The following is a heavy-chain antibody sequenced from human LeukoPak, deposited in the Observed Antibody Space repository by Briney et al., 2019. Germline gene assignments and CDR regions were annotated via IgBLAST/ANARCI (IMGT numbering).Heavy chain of an antibody. Sequence: TLSLTCAISGDSVSSEDAAWNWIRQSPSRGLEWLGRTYYRSKWGSDYAVSVKSRVTVNPDPSKNQFSLQLNSVTPEDTAVYFCARVSNRAFDAWGQGTVVIVSS. J-gene: IGHJ3*01. CDR2: TYYRSKWGS. D-gene: IGHD1-14*01. V-gene: IGHV6-1*01. CDR3: ARVSNRAFDA. CDR1: GDSVSSEDAA.